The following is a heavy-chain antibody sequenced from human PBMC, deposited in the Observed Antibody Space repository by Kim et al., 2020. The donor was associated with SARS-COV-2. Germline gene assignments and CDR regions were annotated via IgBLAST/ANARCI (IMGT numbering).Heavy chain of an antibody. CDR2: ISSSSSTI. CDR3: ARELWGDDSSWYDY. V-gene: IGHV3-48*02. Sequence: GGSLRLSCAASGFTFSSYSMNWVRQAPGKGLEWVSYISSSSSTIYYADSVKGRFTISRDNAKNSLYLQMNSLRDEDTAVYYCARELWGDDSSWYDYWGQGTLVTVSS. CDR1: GFTFSSYS. J-gene: IGHJ4*02. D-gene: IGHD6-13*01.